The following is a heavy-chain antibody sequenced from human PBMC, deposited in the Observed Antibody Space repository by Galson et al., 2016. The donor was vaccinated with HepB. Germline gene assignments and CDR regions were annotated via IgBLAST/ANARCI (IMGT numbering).Heavy chain of an antibody. CDR2: IRHSGST. CDR3: ARGRLGGAAN. CDR1: GESFSGYY. V-gene: IGHV4-34*01. D-gene: IGHD1-26*01. J-gene: IGHJ4*02. Sequence: TLSLTCAVYGESFSGYYWSWIRQPPGKELEWIGEIRHSGSTNYSPSLKSRVTISVDTSKNQFSLKLRSVTAADTAVYYCARGRLGGAANWGQGTLVTVSS.